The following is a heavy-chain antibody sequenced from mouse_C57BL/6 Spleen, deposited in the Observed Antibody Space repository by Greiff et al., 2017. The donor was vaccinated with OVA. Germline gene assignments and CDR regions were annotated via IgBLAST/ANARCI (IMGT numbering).Heavy chain of an antibody. Sequence: QVQLKQPGAELVKPGASVKVSCKASGYTFTSYWMHWVKQRPGQGLEWIGRIHPSDSDTNYNQKFKGKATLTVDKSSSTAYMQLSSLTSEDSAVYYCAPIYYGNYEFAYWGQGTLVTVSA. J-gene: IGHJ3*01. CDR2: IHPSDSDT. V-gene: IGHV1-74*01. D-gene: IGHD2-1*01. CDR1: GYTFTSYW. CDR3: APIYYGNYEFAY.